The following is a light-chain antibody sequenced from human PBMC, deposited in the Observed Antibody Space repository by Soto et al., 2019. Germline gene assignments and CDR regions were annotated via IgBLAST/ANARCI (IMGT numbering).Light chain of an antibody. J-gene: IGKJ2*01. Sequence: EIVMTQSPATLSVSPGERATLSCRASQSVYTNLAWYQQKPGQAPRLLMYGASTRATGTPARFSGSGSGTEFTLTISSLQSEDFAVYYCQQYNTWPPLYTFGQGTKLEIK. CDR1: QSVYTN. V-gene: IGKV3-15*01. CDR2: GAS. CDR3: QQYNTWPPLYT.